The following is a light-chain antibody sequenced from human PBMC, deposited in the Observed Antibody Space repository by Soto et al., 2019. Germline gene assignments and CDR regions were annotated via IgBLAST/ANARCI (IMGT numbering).Light chain of an antibody. CDR1: QSVSSN. Sequence: EIEMTQSPATLSVSPGERATLSCRASQSVSSNLAWYQQKPGQAPRLLIYGASSRATGIPARFSGSGSGTEFTLTISSLQSEDFAVYYCQQYNNWLPYTFGQGTKLEIK. J-gene: IGKJ2*01. CDR3: QQYNNWLPYT. V-gene: IGKV3-15*01. CDR2: GAS.